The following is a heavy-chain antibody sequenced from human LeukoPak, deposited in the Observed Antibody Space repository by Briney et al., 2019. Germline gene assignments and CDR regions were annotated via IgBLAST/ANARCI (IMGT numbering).Heavy chain of an antibody. Sequence: GGSLRLSCAASGFTFSSYSMNWVREAPGKGLEGVSSISSSSSYIYYADSVKGRFTISRDNAKNSLYLQMNSLRAEDTAVYYCARDRLVGSAFDIWGQGTMVTVSS. V-gene: IGHV3-21*01. CDR2: ISSSSSYI. CDR1: GFTFSSYS. CDR3: ARDRLVGSAFDI. D-gene: IGHD2-15*01. J-gene: IGHJ3*02.